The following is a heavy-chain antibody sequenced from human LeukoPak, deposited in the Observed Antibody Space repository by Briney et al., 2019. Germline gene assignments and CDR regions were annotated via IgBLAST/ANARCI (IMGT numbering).Heavy chain of an antibody. CDR3: AKGSRCSSTSCYMFDFDY. Sequence: GGSLRLSXAASGFTFSSYGMHWVRQAPGKGLEWVAFIRYDGSNKYYADSVKGRFTISRDNSKNTLYLQMNSLRAEDTAVYYCAKGSRCSSTSCYMFDFDYWGQGTLVTVSS. J-gene: IGHJ4*02. CDR2: IRYDGSNK. CDR1: GFTFSSYG. V-gene: IGHV3-30*02. D-gene: IGHD2-2*02.